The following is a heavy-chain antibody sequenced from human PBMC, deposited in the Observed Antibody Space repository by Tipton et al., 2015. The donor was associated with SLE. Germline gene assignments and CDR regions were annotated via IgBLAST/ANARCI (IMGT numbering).Heavy chain of an antibody. CDR2: VFISGNT. CDR1: GDSFNLYY. J-gene: IGHJ4*02. CDR3: ATAEGDS. V-gene: IGHV4-4*07. Sequence: TLSLTCTVSGDSFNLYYWTWIRQPPGKGLEWIGRVFISGNTNYNPSLKSRVTISVDTSKNQFSLKVTSVTAADTAVYYCATAEGDSWGQGILVTVSS.